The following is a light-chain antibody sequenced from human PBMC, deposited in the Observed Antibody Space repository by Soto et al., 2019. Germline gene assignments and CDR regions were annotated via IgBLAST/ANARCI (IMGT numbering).Light chain of an antibody. Sequence: QSALTQPPSVSGSPGQSVTISCTGTSSDVGKYDRVSWYQQPPGTAPKLIIYEVINRPSGVPARFSGSKSGNTASLTISGLQAEDEADYYCAAWDDSLNGRVFGGGTKVTVL. CDR2: EVI. V-gene: IGLV2-18*01. CDR3: AAWDDSLNGRV. J-gene: IGLJ2*01. CDR1: SSDVGKYDR.